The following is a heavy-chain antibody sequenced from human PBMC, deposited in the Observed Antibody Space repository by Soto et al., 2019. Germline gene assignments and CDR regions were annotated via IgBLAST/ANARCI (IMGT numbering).Heavy chain of an antibody. CDR2: ISSNTGNT. CDR1: GYTFTSFV. Sequence: ASVKVSCKTSGYTFTSFVISWVRQAPGQGLEWMGWISSNTGNTKYAEKFQGRVTLSTYTSTRTAFMELRSLRSDDTAVYYCARVPRKIVAMVTGDYWGQGTLVTVSS. CDR3: ARVPRKIVAMVTGDY. V-gene: IGHV1-18*04. J-gene: IGHJ4*02. D-gene: IGHD2-15*01.